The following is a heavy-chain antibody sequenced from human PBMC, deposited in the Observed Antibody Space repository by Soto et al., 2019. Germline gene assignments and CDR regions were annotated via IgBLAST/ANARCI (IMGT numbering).Heavy chain of an antibody. CDR1: GFTFSSYA. D-gene: IGHD5-18*01. J-gene: IGHJ5*02. CDR3: ARGGYSYGFYWFDP. V-gene: IGHV3-23*01. Sequence: PGGSLRLSCAASGFTFSSYAMSWVRQAPGKGLEWVSAISGSGGSTYYADSVKGRFTISRDNSKNTLYLQMGSLRAEDTAVYYCARGGYSYGFYWFDPWGQGTLVTVSS. CDR2: ISGSGGST.